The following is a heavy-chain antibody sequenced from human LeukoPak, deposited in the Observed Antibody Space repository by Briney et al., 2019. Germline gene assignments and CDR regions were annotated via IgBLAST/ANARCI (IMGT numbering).Heavy chain of an antibody. Sequence: PGGSLRLSCAAAGFIFSDYWMRWVRQAPGKGLEWVANIKQDESEIFYVESVKGRFTISRDNAKNSLYLEMGSLRAEDTAVYYCVKPLLFIRGLGDNWGQGTLVTVSS. J-gene: IGHJ4*02. V-gene: IGHV3-7*01. D-gene: IGHD3-10*01. CDR1: GFIFSDYW. CDR3: VKPLLFIRGLGDN. CDR2: IKQDESEI.